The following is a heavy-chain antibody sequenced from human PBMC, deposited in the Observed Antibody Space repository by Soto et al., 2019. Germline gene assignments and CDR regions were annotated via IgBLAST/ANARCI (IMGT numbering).Heavy chain of an antibody. J-gene: IGHJ4*02. V-gene: IGHV3-23*01. CDR3: AKDSTIRTGTNGGDVDY. D-gene: IGHD1-1*01. CDR2: ISGSGGST. CDR1: GFTFSSYA. Sequence: EVQLLESGGGLVQPGGSLRLSCAASGFTFSSYAMSWVRQTPGKGLEWVSTISGSGGSTYSADSVKGRFTISRDNSKNTLYLQRNSLRAEDTAVYYCAKDSTIRTGTNGGDVDYWGQGTLVTVSS.